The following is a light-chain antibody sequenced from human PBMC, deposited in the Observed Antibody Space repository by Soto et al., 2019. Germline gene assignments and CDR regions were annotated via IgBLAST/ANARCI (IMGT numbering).Light chain of an antibody. J-gene: IGKJ1*01. CDR3: QKYNGALWT. CDR1: QGISKY. CDR2: AAS. V-gene: IGKV1-27*01. Sequence: DIQLTQSPSSLSASVGDRVTITCRASQGISKYVAWYQQKPGKVPKLLIYAASALQLGVPSRFSGSGSGTDFTLTISSLQPEDVATYYCQKYNGALWTFGQGTKVEIK.